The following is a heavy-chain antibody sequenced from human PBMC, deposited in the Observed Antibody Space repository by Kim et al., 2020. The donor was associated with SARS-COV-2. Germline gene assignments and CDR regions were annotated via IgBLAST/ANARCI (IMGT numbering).Heavy chain of an antibody. CDR3: ARDPFYDFWGGYFFVY. D-gene: IGHD3-3*01. CDR1: GFTFSSYA. V-gene: IGHV3-23*01. CDR2: ISGSGGST. Sequence: GGSLRLSCAASGFTFSSYAMNWVRQAPGKGLEWVSAISGSGGSTYYADSVKGRFTISRDNSKNTLYLQMNSLRAEDTAVYYCARDPFYDFWGGYFFVYWGERPLDPVPS. J-gene: IGHJ4*02.